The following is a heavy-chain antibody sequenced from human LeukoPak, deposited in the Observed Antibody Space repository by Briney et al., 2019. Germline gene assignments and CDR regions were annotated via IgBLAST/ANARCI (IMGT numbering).Heavy chain of an antibody. CDR1: GGTFSSYA. CDR3: ARDNLVGAPLALI. D-gene: IGHD1-26*01. V-gene: IGHV1-69*05. J-gene: IGHJ4*02. Sequence: VASVKVSCKASGGTFSSYAISWVRQAPGQGLEWMGGIIPIFGTANYAQKFQGRVTMTRDMSTSTVYMELSSLRSEDTAVYYCARDNLVGAPLALIWGQGTLVTVSS. CDR2: IIPIFGTA.